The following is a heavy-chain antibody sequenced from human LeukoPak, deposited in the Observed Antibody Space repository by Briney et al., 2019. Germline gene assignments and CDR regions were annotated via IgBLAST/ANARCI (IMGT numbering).Heavy chain of an antibody. CDR2: VSGSDGST. D-gene: IGHD5-12*01. V-gene: IGHV3-23*01. J-gene: IGHJ4*02. Sequence: GGSLRLSCVASGFSFSNYAMSWVRLAPGKGLEWVSAVSGSDGSTYSADSVKGRFTISRDNSKNTLFLQMSSLRAEDTAVYYCATVFYSGSDTSDHWGQGTLVTVSS. CDR1: GFSFSNYA. CDR3: ATVFYSGSDTSDH.